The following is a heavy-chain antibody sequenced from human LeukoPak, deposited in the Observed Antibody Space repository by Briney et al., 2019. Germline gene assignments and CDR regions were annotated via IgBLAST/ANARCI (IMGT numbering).Heavy chain of an antibody. CDR1: GGSISSGGYY. J-gene: IGHJ3*02. V-gene: IGHV4-30-2*03. Sequence: SETLSLTCTVSGGSISSGGYYWSWIRQPPGKGLEWIGYIYHSGSTYYNPSLKSRVTISVDTSKNQFSLKLSSVTAADTAVYYCARLLGSGDAFDIWGQGTMVTVSS. CDR3: ARLLGSGDAFDI. CDR2: IYHSGST.